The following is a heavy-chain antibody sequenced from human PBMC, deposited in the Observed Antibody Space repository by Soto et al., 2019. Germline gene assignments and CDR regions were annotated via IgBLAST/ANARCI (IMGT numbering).Heavy chain of an antibody. J-gene: IGHJ6*02. V-gene: IGHV1-69*13. CDR3: ARGPIYGSGSPSYYYYGMDV. D-gene: IGHD3-10*01. CDR2: IIPIFGTA. CDR1: GGTFSSYA. Sequence: ASVKVSCKASGGTFSSYAISWVRQAPGQGLEWMGGIIPIFGTANYAQKLQGRVTITADESTSTAYMELSSLRSEDTAVYYCARGPIYGSGSPSYYYYGMDVWGQGTTVTVSS.